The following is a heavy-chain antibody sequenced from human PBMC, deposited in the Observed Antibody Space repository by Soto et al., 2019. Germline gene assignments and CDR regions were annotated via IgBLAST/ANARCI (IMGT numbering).Heavy chain of an antibody. V-gene: IGHV3-48*01. CDR2: ISSSSSTI. Sequence: GGSLRLSCAASGFTFSSYSMNWVRQAPGKGLEWVSYISSSSSTIYYADSVKGRFTISRDNAKNSLYLQMNSLRAEDTAVYYCAREDQYSGSYFDYWGQGTLVTVSS. CDR3: AREDQYSGSYFDY. CDR1: GFTFSSYS. J-gene: IGHJ4*02. D-gene: IGHD1-26*01.